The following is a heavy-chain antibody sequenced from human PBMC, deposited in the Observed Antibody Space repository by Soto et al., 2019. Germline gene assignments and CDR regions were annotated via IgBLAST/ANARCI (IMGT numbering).Heavy chain of an antibody. CDR3: ARGLAAGDH. J-gene: IGHJ4*02. D-gene: IGHD6-13*01. CDR2: INPTGGGT. Sequence: ASVKVSCKASGYTFTSYGISWVRQAPGQGLEWMAIINPTGGGTNYAQKFRGRVTLARDTFTNTVHMDLTSLTSEDTAIYYCARGLAAGDHWGQGTLVTVSS. CDR1: GYTFTSYG. V-gene: IGHV1-46*01.